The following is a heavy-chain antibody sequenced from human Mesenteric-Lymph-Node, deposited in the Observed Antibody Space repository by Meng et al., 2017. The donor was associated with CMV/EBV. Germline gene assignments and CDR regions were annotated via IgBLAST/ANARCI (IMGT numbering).Heavy chain of an antibody. Sequence: LSLTCAASGFTFSSYSMNWVRQAPGKGLEWVSAISGSGGSTYYADSVKGRFTISRDNSKNTLYLQMNSLRAEDTAVYYCAKMLDQSHYFDYWGQGTLVTVSS. V-gene: IGHV3-23*01. CDR1: GFTFSSYS. D-gene: IGHD2-2*01. J-gene: IGHJ4*02. CDR2: ISGSGGST. CDR3: AKMLDQSHYFDY.